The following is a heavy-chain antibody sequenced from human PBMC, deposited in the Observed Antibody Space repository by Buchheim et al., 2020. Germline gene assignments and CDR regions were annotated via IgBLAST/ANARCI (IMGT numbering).Heavy chain of an antibody. CDR2: IYYSGST. CDR3: ARWASGSGSSYGFHDY. D-gene: IGHD5-18*01. CDR1: GGSISSYY. Sequence: QVQLQESGPGLVKPSETLSLTCTVSGGSISSYYWSWIRQPPGKGLEWIGYIYYSGSTNYNPSLKSRVTISVDTSKNQFSLKLSSVTAADTAVYYCARWASGSGSSYGFHDYWGQGTL. J-gene: IGHJ4*02. V-gene: IGHV4-59*01.